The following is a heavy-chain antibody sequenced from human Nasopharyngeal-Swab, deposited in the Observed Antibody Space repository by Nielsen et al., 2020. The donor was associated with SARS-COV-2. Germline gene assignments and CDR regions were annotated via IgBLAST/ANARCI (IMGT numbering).Heavy chain of an antibody. J-gene: IGHJ4*02. CDR2: ISGSGGST. V-gene: IGHV3-23*01. CDR3: AKDRYSWVAAAAPGVYFDY. CDR1: GFTFSSYA. D-gene: IGHD6-13*01. Sequence: GESLKISCAASGFTFSSYAMSWVRQAPGKGLECVSAISGSGGSTYYADSVKGRFTISRDNSKNTLYLQMNSLRAEDTAVYYCAKDRYSWVAAAAPGVYFDYWGQGTLVTVSS.